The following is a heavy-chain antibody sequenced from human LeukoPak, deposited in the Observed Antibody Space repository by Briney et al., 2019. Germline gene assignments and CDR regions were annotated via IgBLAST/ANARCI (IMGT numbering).Heavy chain of an antibody. CDR1: GGSISSYY. CDR2: IYYSGST. V-gene: IGHV4-59*12. D-gene: IGHD3-22*01. Sequence: SETLSLTCTVSGGSISSYYWSWIRQPPGKGLEWIGYIYYSGSTNYNPSLKSRVTISVKTSKNQFSLKLSSVTAADTAVYYCARGGHYYDSTSYYSLDYWGQGTLVTVSS. CDR3: ARGGHYYDSTSYYSLDY. J-gene: IGHJ4*02.